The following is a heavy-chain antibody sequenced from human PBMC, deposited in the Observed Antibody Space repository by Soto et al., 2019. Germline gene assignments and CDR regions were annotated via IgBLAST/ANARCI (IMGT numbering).Heavy chain of an antibody. CDR1: SYTFTSYG. D-gene: IGHD2-2*01. V-gene: IGHV1-18*01. CDR3: AREEVPAAQYYYYGMDV. J-gene: IGHJ6*02. Sequence: QVPLVQSGAEVKKPGASVKVSCKDSSYTFTSYGISWVRQAPGQELEWMGWISAYNGNTNYAQKLQGRVTMTTDTSTSTAYMELRSLRSDDTAVYYGAREEVPAAQYYYYGMDVWGQGTTVTVSS. CDR2: ISAYNGNT.